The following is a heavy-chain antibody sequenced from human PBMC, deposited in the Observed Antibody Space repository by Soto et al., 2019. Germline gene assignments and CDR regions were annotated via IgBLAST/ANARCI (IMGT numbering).Heavy chain of an antibody. CDR2: TYYSGST. D-gene: IGHD5-12*01. CDR3: ARLEASDIVAPTFDY. Sequence: KPSETLSLTCTVSGGSISSSSYYWGWIRQPPGKGLEWIGSTYYSGSTYYNPSLKSRVTISVDTSKNQFSLKLSSVTAADTAVYYCARLEASDIVAPTFDYWGQGTLVTVSS. CDR1: GGSISSSSYY. J-gene: IGHJ4*02. V-gene: IGHV4-39*01.